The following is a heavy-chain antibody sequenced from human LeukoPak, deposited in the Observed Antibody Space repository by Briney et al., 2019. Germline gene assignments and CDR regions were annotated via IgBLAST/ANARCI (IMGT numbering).Heavy chain of an antibody. Sequence: PSGTLSLTCAVYGGSFSGYYWSWIRQPPGKGLEWIGEINHSGSTNYNPSLKSRVTISVDTSKNQFSLKLSSVTAADTAVYYCARGAVRFWSGYWDYWGQGTLVTVSS. CDR3: ARGAVRFWSGYWDY. CDR1: GGSFSGYY. CDR2: INHSGST. D-gene: IGHD3-3*01. V-gene: IGHV4-34*01. J-gene: IGHJ4*02.